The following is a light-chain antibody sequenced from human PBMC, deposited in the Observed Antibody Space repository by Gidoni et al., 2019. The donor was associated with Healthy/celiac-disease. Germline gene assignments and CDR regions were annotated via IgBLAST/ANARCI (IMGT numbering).Light chain of an antibody. CDR3: QQANSFPYT. J-gene: IGKJ2*01. V-gene: IGKV1-12*01. CDR2: AAS. CDR1: PGMSSW. Sequence: IQMTTYPSSVSASVGDRVTITWRASPGMSSWLAWYQQKPGKAPKLLIYAASSLQSGVPSRFSGSGSGTDFTLTISSLQPEDFATYYCQQANSFPYTFGQGTKLEIK.